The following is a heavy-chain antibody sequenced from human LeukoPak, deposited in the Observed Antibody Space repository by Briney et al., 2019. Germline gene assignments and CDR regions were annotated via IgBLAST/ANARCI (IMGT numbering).Heavy chain of an antibody. D-gene: IGHD2-15*01. J-gene: IGHJ4*02. V-gene: IGHV3-21*01. CDR2: ISSSSSYI. Sequence: GGSLRLSCAASGFTFSSYSMNWVRQALGKGLEWVSSISSSSSYIYYADSVKGRFTISRDNAKNSLYLQMNSLRAEDTAVYYCARDPGYCSGGSCSPIYYFDYWGQGTLVTVSP. CDR3: ARDPGYCSGGSCSPIYYFDY. CDR1: GFTFSSYS.